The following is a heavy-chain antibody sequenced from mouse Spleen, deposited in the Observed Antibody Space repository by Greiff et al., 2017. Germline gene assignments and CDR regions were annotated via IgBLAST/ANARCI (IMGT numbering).Heavy chain of an antibody. V-gene: IGHV5-9-2*01. CDR2: ISGGGSYT. CDR3: ARKITTAYYAMDY. CDR1: GFTFSSYG. J-gene: IGHJ4*01. D-gene: IGHD1-2*01. Sequence: EVNVVESGGGLVKPGGSLKLSCAASGFTFSSYGMSWVRQTPEKRLEWVATISGGGSYTYYPDSVKGRFTISRDNAKNNLYLQMSSLRSEDTALYYCARKITTAYYAMDYWGQGTSVTVSS.